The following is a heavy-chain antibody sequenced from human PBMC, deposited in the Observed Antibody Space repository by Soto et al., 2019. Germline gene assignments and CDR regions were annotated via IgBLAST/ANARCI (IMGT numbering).Heavy chain of an antibody. CDR3: ARALYGGNSRGYYYYGMDV. CDR1: GGTFSSYT. CDR2: IIPILGIA. Sequence: QVQLVQSGAEVKKPGSSVKVSCKASGGTFSSYTISWVRQAPGQGLEWMGRIIPILGIANYAQKFQGRVTITADKSTRTAYMELSSLRSEDTAVYYCARALYGGNSRGYYYYGMDVWGQGTTVTVSS. D-gene: IGHD4-17*01. V-gene: IGHV1-69*02. J-gene: IGHJ6*02.